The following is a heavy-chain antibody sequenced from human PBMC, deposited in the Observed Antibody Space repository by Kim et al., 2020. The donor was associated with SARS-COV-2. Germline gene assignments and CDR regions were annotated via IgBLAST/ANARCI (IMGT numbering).Heavy chain of an antibody. V-gene: IGHV3-21*01. CDR2: ISSSSSYI. CDR1: GFTFSSYS. CDR3: ARDPNYYGSGSSINWFDP. J-gene: IGHJ5*02. Sequence: GGSLRLSCAASGFTFSSYSMNWVRQAPGKGLEWVSSISSSSSYIYYADSVKGRFTISRDNAKNSLYLQMNSLRAEDTAVYYCARDPNYYGSGSSINWFDPWGQGTLVTVSS. D-gene: IGHD3-10*01.